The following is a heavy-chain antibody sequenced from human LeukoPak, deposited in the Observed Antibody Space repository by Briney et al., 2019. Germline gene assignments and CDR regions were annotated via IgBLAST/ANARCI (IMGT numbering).Heavy chain of an antibody. Sequence: ASVTVSCKASGYTFSAYYMHWVRQALGQGLEWMGWINPNSGATSYAQKFQGRITMARDTSISTAYMELSRLESDDTAVYYCARWYSYGYGYWGQGTLVTVSS. CDR1: GYTFSAYY. D-gene: IGHD5-18*01. CDR3: ARWYSYGYGY. J-gene: IGHJ4*02. V-gene: IGHV1-2*02. CDR2: INPNSGAT.